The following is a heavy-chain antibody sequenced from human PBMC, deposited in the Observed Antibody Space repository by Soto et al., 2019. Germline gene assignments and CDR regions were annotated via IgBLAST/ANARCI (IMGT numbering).Heavy chain of an antibody. Sequence: PSETLSLTCTVSNDSMSSGGYFWVWIRQHPGKGLEWIGHISSSGSANPNPSLKSRVSMSVDSSNNQFSLKLTSVTVADTAVYYCARGGGYTASGGNSGFWFDPWGQGTLVTVS. CDR1: NDSMSSGGYF. V-gene: IGHV4-31*03. D-gene: IGHD5-18*01. J-gene: IGHJ5*02. CDR3: ARGGGYTASGGNSGFWFDP. CDR2: ISSSGSA.